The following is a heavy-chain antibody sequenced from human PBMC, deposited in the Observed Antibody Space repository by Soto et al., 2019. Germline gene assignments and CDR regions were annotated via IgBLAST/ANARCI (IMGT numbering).Heavy chain of an antibody. V-gene: IGHV3-15*01. CDR1: GFTFSNAW. CDR2: IKSKTDGGTT. CDR3: TTDYPRSLPGY. Sequence: GRSLRLSCAACGFTFSNAWMSWVRQAPGKGLEWVGRIKSKTDGGTTDYAAPVKGRFTISRDDSKNTLYLQMNSLKTEDTAVYYCTTDYPRSLPGYWGQGTLVTVSS. J-gene: IGHJ4*02.